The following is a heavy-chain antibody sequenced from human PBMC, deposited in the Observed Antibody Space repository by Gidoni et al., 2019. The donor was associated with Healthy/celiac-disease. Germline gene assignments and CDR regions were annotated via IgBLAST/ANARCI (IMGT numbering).Heavy chain of an antibody. J-gene: IGHJ4*02. Sequence: QVQLQQLGAVLLKPSETLSLPCAVYGASFSGYYWSWIRQPPGKGLEWIGKINHSGSTNYNPSLKSRGTISVDTSKNQCSLKLSSVTAADTAVYYCARGGGRMTTVTTDPFDYWGQGTLVTVSS. CDR2: INHSGST. CDR3: ARGGGRMTTVTTDPFDY. CDR1: GASFSGYY. V-gene: IGHV4-34*01. D-gene: IGHD4-17*01.